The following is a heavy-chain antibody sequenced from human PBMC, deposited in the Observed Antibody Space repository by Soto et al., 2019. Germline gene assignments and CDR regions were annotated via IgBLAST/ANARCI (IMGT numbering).Heavy chain of an antibody. J-gene: IGHJ6*02. CDR3: ARDGRLGYCSSTSCPKDYYYYGMDV. Sequence: SETLSLTCTVSGGSVSSGSYYWSWIRQPPGKGLEWIGYIYYSGSTNYNPSLKSRVAISVDTSKNQFSLKLSSVTAADTAVYYCARDGRLGYCSSTSCPKDYYYYGMDVWGQGTTVTVSS. V-gene: IGHV4-61*01. CDR1: GGSVSSGSYY. D-gene: IGHD2-2*01. CDR2: IYYSGST.